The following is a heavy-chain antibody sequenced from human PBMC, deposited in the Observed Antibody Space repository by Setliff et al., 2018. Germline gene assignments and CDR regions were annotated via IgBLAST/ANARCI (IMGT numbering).Heavy chain of an antibody. CDR3: ARPPRGGRWYFDL. J-gene: IGHJ2*01. CDR2: IYTTWST. CDR1: TASMPYYY. D-gene: IGHD3-16*01. V-gene: IGHV4-4*07. Sequence: PSETLSLTCSVSTASMPYYYWNWIRQPAGKGLEWIGRIYTTWSTNYNPSLRSRVSISVDTSKNQFSLKLSSVTAADTAVYYCARPPRGGRWYFDLWGRGTLVTVSS.